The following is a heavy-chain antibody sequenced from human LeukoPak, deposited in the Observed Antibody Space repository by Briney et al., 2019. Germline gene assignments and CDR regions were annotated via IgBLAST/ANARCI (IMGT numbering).Heavy chain of an antibody. CDR3: AKDLSGYSSFSLDT. CDR1: GFTFRSYA. D-gene: IGHD6-19*01. J-gene: IGHJ5*02. V-gene: IGHV3-23*01. Sequence: PGGSLRLSCAASGFTFRSYAMSWVRQAPGKGLEWVSGISGSGGSTYYADSVKGRFTISRYNSKNTLYLQMNSLRAEDTAVYYCAKDLSGYSSFSLDTWGQGTLVTVSS. CDR2: ISGSGGST.